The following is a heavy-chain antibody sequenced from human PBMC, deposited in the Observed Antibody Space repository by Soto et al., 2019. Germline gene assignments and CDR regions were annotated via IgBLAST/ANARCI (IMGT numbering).Heavy chain of an antibody. CDR3: ATRDRGRLY. J-gene: IGHJ4*02. CDR1: GVSISSHDW. Sequence: QVQLQESGPGLVNPSGTLSLNCAVSGVSISSHDWWTWVRQPPGKGLEWIGESHQSGNTNYNSSLESRVTISLDKSKNQWSLQLSSVTVADTAVYYCATRDRGRLYWGQGTLVTVSS. V-gene: IGHV4-4*02. CDR2: SHQSGNT. D-gene: IGHD6-25*01.